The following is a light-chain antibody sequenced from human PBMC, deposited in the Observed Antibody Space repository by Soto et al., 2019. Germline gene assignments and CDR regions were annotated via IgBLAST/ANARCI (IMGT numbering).Light chain of an antibody. CDR3: YQYFIWT. Sequence: SPAPRSLSPGVSAPLACRASQSVSTTLAWYKPRHGQPPRILIYFASATATAVTARFTAGGSGTEFTITISSLQSEDFAVYSCYQYFIWTFGQGTKVDIK. CDR2: FAS. CDR1: QSVSTT. J-gene: IGKJ1*01. V-gene: IGKV3-15*01.